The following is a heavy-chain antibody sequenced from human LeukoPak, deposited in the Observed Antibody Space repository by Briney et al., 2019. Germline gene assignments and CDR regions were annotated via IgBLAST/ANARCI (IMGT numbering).Heavy chain of an antibody. V-gene: IGHV3-11*01. CDR3: AKTARTLDS. CDR1: GFTFSGFY. J-gene: IGHJ4*02. Sequence: GGSLRLSCAASGFTFSGFYMTWIRQAPGRGLEWISYISTTGSDISYADSVKGRFTISRDNVKNSLYLQMNSLTAEDTAVYYCAKTARTLDSWGQGTLVTVSS. CDR2: ISTTGSDI. D-gene: IGHD1/OR15-1a*01.